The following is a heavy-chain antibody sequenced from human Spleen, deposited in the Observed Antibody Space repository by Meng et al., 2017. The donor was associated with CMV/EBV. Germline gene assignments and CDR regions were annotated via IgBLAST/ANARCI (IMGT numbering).Heavy chain of an antibody. J-gene: IGHJ5*02. CDR3: ARQAPDNWFDP. CDR1: SGPMSSGVYC. V-gene: IGHV4-31*03. Sequence: CTVSSGPMSSGVYCWSWIRQHPEKGLEWIGYSYSDGTTHYNPSLRSRVSISVDTSKNQFSLKLNSVTAADTAVYFCARQAPDNWFDPWGQGALVTVSS. CDR2: SYSDGTT.